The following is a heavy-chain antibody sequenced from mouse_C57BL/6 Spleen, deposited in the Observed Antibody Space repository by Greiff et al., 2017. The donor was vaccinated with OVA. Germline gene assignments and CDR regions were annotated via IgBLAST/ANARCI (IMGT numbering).Heavy chain of an antibody. CDR1: GYTFTDYE. CDR3: TSEETFDY. Sequence: QVQLKESGAELVRPGASVTLSCKASGYTFTDYEMHWGKQTPVHGLEWIGAIDPETGGTAYNQKFKGKAILTADKSSSTAYMELRSLTSEDSAVYYCTSEETFDYWRQGTTLTVSS. V-gene: IGHV1-15*01. CDR2: IDPETGGT. J-gene: IGHJ2*01.